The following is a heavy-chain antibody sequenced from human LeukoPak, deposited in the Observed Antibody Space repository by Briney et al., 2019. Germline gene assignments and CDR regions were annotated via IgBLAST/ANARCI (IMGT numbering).Heavy chain of an antibody. CDR1: GYTFTSYG. CDR3: ASSLSAGNSPRLFALVI. J-gene: IGHJ3*02. CDR2: ISAYNGNT. V-gene: IGHV1-18*01. D-gene: IGHD6-13*01. Sequence: GASVKVSCKASGYTFTSYGISWVRQAPGQGLEWMGWISAYNGNTNYAQKLQGRVTMTTDTSTSTAYMELRSLRSNDTAVYYCASSLSAGNSPRLFALVIWGQGTMVTVSS.